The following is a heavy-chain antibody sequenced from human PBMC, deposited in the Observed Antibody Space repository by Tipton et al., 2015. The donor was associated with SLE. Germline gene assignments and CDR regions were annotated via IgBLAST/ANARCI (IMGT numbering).Heavy chain of an antibody. CDR2: IYTSGST. CDR3: RHILFTDAFDI. CDR1: GGSFSSYY. D-gene: IGHD2-21*01. Sequence: TLSLTCAVYGGSFSSYYWSWIRQPAGKGLEWIGYIYTSGSTNYNPSLKSRVTISVDTSKNQFSLKLSSVTAADTAVYYCRHILFTDAFDIWGQGTMVTVSS. J-gene: IGHJ3*02. V-gene: IGHV4-4*09.